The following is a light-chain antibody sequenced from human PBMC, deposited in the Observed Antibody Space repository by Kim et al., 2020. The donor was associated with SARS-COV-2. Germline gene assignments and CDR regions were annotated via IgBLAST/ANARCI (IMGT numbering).Light chain of an antibody. Sequence: QSALTQPRSVSGSPGQSVTISCTGTSSDVGGYKYVSWYQQHPGKAPKVMIYDVTTRPSGVPDRFSGSKSGNTASLTISGLQAEDEADYYCISYTTRSSWVFGGGTQLTVL. CDR2: DVT. J-gene: IGLJ3*02. CDR1: SSDVGGYKY. V-gene: IGLV2-11*01. CDR3: ISYTTRSSWV.